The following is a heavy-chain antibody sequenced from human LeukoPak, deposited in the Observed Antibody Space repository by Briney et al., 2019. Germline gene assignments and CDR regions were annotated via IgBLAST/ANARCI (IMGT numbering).Heavy chain of an antibody. Sequence: SETLPPTSGASGGSITRTQDRTWVRQPQGKGLEWIGEVNLQGSTNYNPSLMGRVAISVDMSENHTSLQLTSVTAADTAVYYCAREDGPYSPLNYTGQGTLVTVSS. D-gene: IGHD5-18*01. V-gene: IGHV4-4*02. CDR3: AREDGPYSPLNY. CDR2: VNLQGST. CDR1: GGSITRTQD. J-gene: IGHJ4*02.